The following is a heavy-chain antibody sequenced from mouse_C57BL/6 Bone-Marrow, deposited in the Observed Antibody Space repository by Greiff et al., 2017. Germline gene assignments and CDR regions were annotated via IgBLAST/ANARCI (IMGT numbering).Heavy chain of an antibody. V-gene: IGHV1-85*01. CDR3: ASFEVDCSSGDWYFDV. J-gene: IGHJ1*03. Sequence: QVQLQQSGPELVKPGASVKLSCKASGYTFTSYDINWVKQRPGQGLEWIGWVYPRDGSTKYNEKFKGKATLTVDTSSSTAYMERHSLTSEDSAVYFCASFEVDCSSGDWYFDVWGTGTTVTVSS. CDR2: VYPRDGST. CDR1: GYTFTSYD. D-gene: IGHD1-1*01.